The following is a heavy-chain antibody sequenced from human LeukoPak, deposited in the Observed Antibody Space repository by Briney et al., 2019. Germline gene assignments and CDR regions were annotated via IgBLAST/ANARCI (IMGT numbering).Heavy chain of an antibody. Sequence: SETLSLTCTVSGGSISSSSYYWVWIRQPTGKGLEWIGNIFYSGSTYYNPSLKSRVTISVDTSKNQFSLKLSSVTAADTAVYYCAIDGKYYSSGDYWGQGTLVTVSS. D-gene: IGHD6-19*01. J-gene: IGHJ4*02. CDR3: AIDGKYYSSGDY. V-gene: IGHV4-39*02. CDR1: GGSISSSSYY. CDR2: IFYSGST.